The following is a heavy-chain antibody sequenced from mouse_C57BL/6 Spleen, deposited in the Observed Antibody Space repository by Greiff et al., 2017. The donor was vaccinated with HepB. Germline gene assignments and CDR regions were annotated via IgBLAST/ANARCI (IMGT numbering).Heavy chain of an antibody. Sequence: QVQLQQPGAELVRPGTSVKLSCKASGYTFTSYWMHWVKQRPGQGLEWIGVIDPSDSYTNYNQKYKGKATLTVDTSSSTAYMQLSSLTSEDSAVYYCASNPAQATSGFAYWGQGTLVTVSA. D-gene: IGHD3-2*02. CDR1: GYTFTSYW. CDR2: IDPSDSYT. J-gene: IGHJ3*01. V-gene: IGHV1-59*01. CDR3: ASNPAQATSGFAY.